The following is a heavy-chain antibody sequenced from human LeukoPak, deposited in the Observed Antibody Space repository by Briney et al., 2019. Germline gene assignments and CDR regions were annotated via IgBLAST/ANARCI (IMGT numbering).Heavy chain of an antibody. J-gene: IGHJ4*02. CDR1: GFTFSNYA. D-gene: IGHD2-21*01. CDR2: ISGSGGST. CDR3: AKARYFAVIAPFDY. Sequence: GGSLRLSCAASGFTFSNYAMSWVRQAPGMGLEWVSAISGSGGSTYYADSVKGRFTISRDNSKNTLYLQMNSLRAEDTAVYYCAKARYFAVIAPFDYWGQGTLVTVSS. V-gene: IGHV3-23*01.